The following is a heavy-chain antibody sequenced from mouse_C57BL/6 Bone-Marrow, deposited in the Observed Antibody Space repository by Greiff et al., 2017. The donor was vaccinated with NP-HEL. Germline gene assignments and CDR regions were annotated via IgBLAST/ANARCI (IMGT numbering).Heavy chain of an antibody. CDR2: IYPGDGDT. V-gene: IGHV1-82*01. Sequence: QVQLQQSGPELVKPGASVKISCKASGYAFSSSWMNWVKQRPGKGLEWIGRIYPGDGDTNYNGKFKGKATLTADKSSSTAYMQLSSLTSEDSAVYFCARYRPPRFAYWGQGTLVTVSA. CDR1: GYAFSSSW. J-gene: IGHJ3*01. CDR3: ARYRPPRFAY.